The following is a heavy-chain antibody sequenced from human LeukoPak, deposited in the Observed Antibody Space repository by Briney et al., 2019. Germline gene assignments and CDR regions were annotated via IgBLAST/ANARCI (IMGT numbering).Heavy chain of an antibody. Sequence: SETLSLTCTVSGGSISSSSYYWGWIRQPPGKGLEWIGNIYYTGSTYYNPSLKSRVTISVETSKNQFSLKLTSVTAADTAVYYCARSQLALVATIFDYWGQGTLVTVSS. D-gene: IGHD5-12*01. V-gene: IGHV4-39*01. CDR3: ARSQLALVATIFDY. CDR1: GGSISSSSYY. J-gene: IGHJ4*02. CDR2: IYYTGST.